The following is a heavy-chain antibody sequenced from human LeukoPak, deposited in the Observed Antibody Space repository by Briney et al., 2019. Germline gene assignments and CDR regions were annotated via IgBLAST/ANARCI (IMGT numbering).Heavy chain of an antibody. CDR2: INHSGST. Sequence: PSETLSLTCAVYGGSFSGYYWSWIRQPPGKGLEWIGEINHSGSTNYNPSLKSRVTISVDTSKNQFSLKLSSVTAADTAVYYCASSSGYLRGNDYWGQGTLVTVSS. CDR1: GGSFSGYY. CDR3: ASSSGYLRGNDY. D-gene: IGHD3-22*01. V-gene: IGHV4-34*01. J-gene: IGHJ4*02.